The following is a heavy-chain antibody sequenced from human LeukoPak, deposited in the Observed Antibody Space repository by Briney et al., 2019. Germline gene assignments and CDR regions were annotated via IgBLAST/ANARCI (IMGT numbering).Heavy chain of an antibody. V-gene: IGHV3-7*01. J-gene: IGHJ4*02. Sequence: GGSLRLSCAVSGINFRGYWMAWVRQAPGKGLEWVANMKQDGSEKYYVDSVKGRFTISKDNAKNSLYLEMNSLRVEDTAVYYCARDLGHTGYDLYDYWGQGTLVTVSS. D-gene: IGHD5-12*01. CDR2: MKQDGSEK. CDR1: GINFRGYW. CDR3: ARDLGHTGYDLYDY.